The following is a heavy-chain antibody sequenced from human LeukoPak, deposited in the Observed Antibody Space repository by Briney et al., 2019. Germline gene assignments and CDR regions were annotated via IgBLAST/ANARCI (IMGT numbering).Heavy chain of an antibody. CDR3: GRDRYYYDSSGYPTAPDY. V-gene: IGHV1-18*01. CDR1: GYTFTSCG. CDR2: ISPYNGNT. D-gene: IGHD3-22*01. J-gene: IGHJ4*02. Sequence: ASVKVSCKASGYTFTSCGISWVRQAPGQGLEWMGWISPYNGNTNYAQKLQGRVTMTMDTSTSTAYMELRSLRSDDTAVYYCGRDRYYYDSSGYPTAPDYWGQGTLVTVSS.